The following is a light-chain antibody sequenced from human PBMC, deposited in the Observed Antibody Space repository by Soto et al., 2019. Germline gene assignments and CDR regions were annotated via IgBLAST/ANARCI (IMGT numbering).Light chain of an antibody. V-gene: IGKV1-5*01. CDR1: QSINRW. J-gene: IGKJ1*01. CDR2: DAS. CDR3: QEYNTYSWA. Sequence: DIQMSQSPSSLSASIGDSVTITCRASQSINRWLAWYQQKPGRAPKLLIYDASTLQSGVPSRFSVSGSGTEFALTISSLQPDDFATYHCQEYNTYSWAFGQGTKVEVK.